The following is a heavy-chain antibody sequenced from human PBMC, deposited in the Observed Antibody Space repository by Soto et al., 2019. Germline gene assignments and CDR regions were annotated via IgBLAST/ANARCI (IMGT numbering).Heavy chain of an antibody. CDR3: ARARGVDS. J-gene: IGHJ5*01. D-gene: IGHD3-16*01. CDR2: IKADGSEK. Sequence: EVHLVGPGGGWVRPGGPRRLSGAGSGLPFSNHWLNWVRQAPGKGLEGGANIKADGSEKYYVDSVKGRFTISRDNAKNSLYLQMNSLRAEDTAVYYCARARGVDSWGQGTLVTVSS. V-gene: IGHV3-7*03. CDR1: GLPFSNHW.